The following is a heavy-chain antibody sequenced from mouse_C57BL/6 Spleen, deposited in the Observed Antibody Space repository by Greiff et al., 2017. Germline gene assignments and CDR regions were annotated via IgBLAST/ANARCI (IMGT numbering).Heavy chain of an antibody. V-gene: IGHV1-26*01. D-gene: IGHD2-2*01. Sequence: VQLKHSGPELVKPGASVKISCKASGYTFTDYYMNWVKQSHGKSLEWIGDINPNNGGTSYNQKFKGKATLTVDKSSSTAYMELRSLTSEDSAVYYCLATMVTTGYFDYWGQGTTLTVSS. J-gene: IGHJ2*01. CDR3: LATMVTTGYFDY. CDR2: INPNNGGT. CDR1: GYTFTDYY.